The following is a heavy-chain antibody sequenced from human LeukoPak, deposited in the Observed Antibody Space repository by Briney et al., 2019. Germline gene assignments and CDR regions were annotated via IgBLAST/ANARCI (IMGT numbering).Heavy chain of an antibody. Sequence: GGSLRLSCAASGFTFSSYAMHWVRQAPGKGLEWVAVISYDGSNKYYADSVKGRFTISRDNSKNTLYLQMNSLRAVDTAVYYCARETGMKEMATITASYFDYWGQGTLVTVSS. CDR2: ISYDGSNK. V-gene: IGHV3-30*04. D-gene: IGHD5-24*01. J-gene: IGHJ4*02. CDR1: GFTFSSYA. CDR3: ARETGMKEMATITASYFDY.